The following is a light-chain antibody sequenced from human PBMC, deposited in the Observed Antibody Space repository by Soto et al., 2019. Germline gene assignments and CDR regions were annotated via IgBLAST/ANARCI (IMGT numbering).Light chain of an antibody. CDR3: QQYGSSIT. V-gene: IGKV3-20*01. CDR1: QSLSGNY. Sequence: EIVLTQSPATLALSPGERATLPCRASQSLSGNYLAWYQQKPGHAPRLLIYGASYRATGVPDRLSGSGSGADFTLTISRLEPEDFPVFYCQQYGSSITFGQGTRLEIK. J-gene: IGKJ5*01. CDR2: GAS.